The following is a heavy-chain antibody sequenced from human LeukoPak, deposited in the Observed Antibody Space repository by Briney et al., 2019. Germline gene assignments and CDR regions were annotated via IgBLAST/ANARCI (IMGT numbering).Heavy chain of an antibody. CDR1: GFTFSSYE. Sequence: GGSLRLPCAASGFTFSSYEMNWVRQAPGKGLEWVSYISSSGSTIYYADSVKGRFTISRDNAKNSLYLQMNSLRAEDTTVYYCARDTYDYVWGSPDAFDIWGQGTMVTVSS. D-gene: IGHD3-16*01. CDR2: ISSSGSTI. J-gene: IGHJ3*02. V-gene: IGHV3-48*03. CDR3: ARDTYDYVWGSPDAFDI.